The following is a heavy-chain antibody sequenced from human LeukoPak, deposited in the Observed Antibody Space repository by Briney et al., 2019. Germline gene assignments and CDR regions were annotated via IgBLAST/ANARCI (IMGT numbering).Heavy chain of an antibody. CDR1: GGTFSSYA. Sequence: ASVKVSCKASGGTFSSYAISWVRQAPGQGLEWMGGIIPISGTANYAQKFQGRVTITADESTSTAYMELSSLRSEDTAVYYCARDGLYYFDYWGQGTLVTVSS. CDR3: ARDGLYYFDY. J-gene: IGHJ4*02. V-gene: IGHV1-69*13. CDR2: IIPISGTA. D-gene: IGHD6-19*01.